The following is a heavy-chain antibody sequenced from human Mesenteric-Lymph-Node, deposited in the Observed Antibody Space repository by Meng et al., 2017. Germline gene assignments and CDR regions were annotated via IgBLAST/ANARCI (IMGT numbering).Heavy chain of an antibody. CDR3: ARDCFYSGGGDCYSALVDNY. J-gene: IGHJ4*02. V-gene: IGHV3-48*03. CDR2: ISSSGSTI. D-gene: IGHD2-21*02. CDR1: GFTFSSYE. Sequence: GESLKISCAASGFTFSSYEMNWVRQAPGKGLEWVSYISSSGSTIYYADSVKGRFTISRDNAKNSLYLQMNSLRAEDTAVYYCARDCFYSGGGDCYSALVDNYWGQGTLVTVSS.